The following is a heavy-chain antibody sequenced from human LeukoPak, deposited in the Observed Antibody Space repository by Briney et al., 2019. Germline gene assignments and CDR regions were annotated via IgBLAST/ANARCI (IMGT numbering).Heavy chain of an antibody. D-gene: IGHD3-10*01. CDR2: INHSGST. J-gene: IGHJ4*02. V-gene: IGHV4-34*01. Sequence: PSETLSLTCAVYGGSFSGYYWSWIRQPPGKGLEWIGEINHSGSTNDNPSLKSRVTISVDTSKNQFSLKLSSVTAADTAVYYCARVGRINTMVRGVKRGNFDYWGQGTLVTVSS. CDR1: GGSFSGYY. CDR3: ARVGRINTMVRGVKRGNFDY.